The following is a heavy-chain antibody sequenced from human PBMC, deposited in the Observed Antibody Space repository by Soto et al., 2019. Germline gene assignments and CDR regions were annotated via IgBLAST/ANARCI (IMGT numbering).Heavy chain of an antibody. CDR2: IYYSGST. J-gene: IGHJ6*02. CDR3: ARSEGYSYGLYYYYGMDV. Sequence: SETLSLTCTVSGGSISSYYWSWIRQPPGKGLEWIGYIYYSGSTNYNPSLKSRVTISVDTSKNQFSLKLSSVTAADTAVYYCARSEGYSYGLYYYYGMDVWGQGTTVTVSS. D-gene: IGHD5-18*01. CDR1: GGSISSYY. V-gene: IGHV4-59*01.